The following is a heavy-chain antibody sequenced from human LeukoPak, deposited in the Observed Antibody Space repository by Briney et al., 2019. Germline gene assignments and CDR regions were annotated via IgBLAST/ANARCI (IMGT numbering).Heavy chain of an antibody. CDR3: ARAKEMATIALGY. Sequence: GGCLRLSCAASGFTVSSNYMSWVRQAPGKGLEWVSVIYSGGSTYYADSVKGRFTISRDNAKNSLYLQMNSLRAEDSAVYYCARAKEMATIALGYWGQGTLVTVSS. V-gene: IGHV3-66*01. CDR1: GFTVSSNY. D-gene: IGHD5-24*01. CDR2: IYSGGST. J-gene: IGHJ4*02.